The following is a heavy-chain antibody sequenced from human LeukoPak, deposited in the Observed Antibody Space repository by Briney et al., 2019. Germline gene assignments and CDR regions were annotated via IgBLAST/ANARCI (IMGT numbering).Heavy chain of an antibody. Sequence: PGGSLRLSCAASGFTFSSYAMHWVRQAPGKGLEWVAVISYDGSNKYYADSVKGRFTISRDNSKNTLYLQMNSLRAEDTAVYYCAKRTIVGATRDYWGQGTLVTVSS. CDR2: ISYDGSNK. J-gene: IGHJ4*02. CDR3: AKRTIVGATRDY. V-gene: IGHV3-30-3*02. D-gene: IGHD1-26*01. CDR1: GFTFSSYA.